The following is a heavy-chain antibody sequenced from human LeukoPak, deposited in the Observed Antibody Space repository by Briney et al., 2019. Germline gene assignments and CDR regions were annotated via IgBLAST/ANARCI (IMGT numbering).Heavy chain of an antibody. Sequence: GESLKISCKGSGYSFSSYWISWVRQMPGKGLEWMGRIDPRDSDTNYSPSFQGHVTISADKSISTAYLQWGSLKASDTAMYYCARAVVGATDYWGQGTLVTVSS. V-gene: IGHV5-10-1*01. CDR3: ARAVVGATDY. CDR1: GYSFSSYW. CDR2: IDPRDSDT. J-gene: IGHJ4*02. D-gene: IGHD1-26*01.